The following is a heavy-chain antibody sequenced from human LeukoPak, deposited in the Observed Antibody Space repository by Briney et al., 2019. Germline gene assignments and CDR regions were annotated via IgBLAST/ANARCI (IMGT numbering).Heavy chain of an antibody. CDR3: ARSGSTAGYYDFWRPFDP. D-gene: IGHD3-3*01. V-gene: IGHV1-2*02. CDR1: GYTFTGYY. CDR2: INPNSGGT. J-gene: IGHJ5*02. Sequence: ASVKVSCKASGYTFTGYYMHWVRPAPGQELEWMGWINPNSGGTNYAQKFQGRVTMTRVTSISTAYMELSRLRSDDTAVYYCARSGSTAGYYDFWRPFDPWGQGTLVTVSS.